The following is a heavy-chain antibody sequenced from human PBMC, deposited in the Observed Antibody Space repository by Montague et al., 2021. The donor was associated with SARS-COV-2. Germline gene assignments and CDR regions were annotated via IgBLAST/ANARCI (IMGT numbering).Heavy chain of an antibody. Sequence: SETLSLTCAVYSGSFSDFYWTWIRQSPGKGLEWIGEINHTGSATYNPSLKVQFTLSRDTSKNHFSLKWQSVTPADTAVFFCARGQVTIPGVLIFIPAAGHLDGWGQGTLVTVSS. V-gene: IGHV4-34*01. J-gene: IGHJ3*01. D-gene: IGHD3-3*01. CDR2: INHTGSA. CDR1: SGSFSDFY. CDR3: ARGQVTIPGVLIFIPAAGHLDG.